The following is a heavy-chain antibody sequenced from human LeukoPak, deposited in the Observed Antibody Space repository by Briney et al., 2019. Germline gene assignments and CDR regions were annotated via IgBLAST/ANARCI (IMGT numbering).Heavy chain of an antibody. CDR1: GGSFSGYY. CDR2: INHSGST. CDR3: ARDGTPHFGDFWSGYFEYYFDY. D-gene: IGHD3-3*01. V-gene: IGHV4-34*01. Sequence: PSETLSLTCAVYGGSFSGYYWSWIRQPPGKGLEWIGEINHSGSTNYNPSLKSRVTISVDTSKNQFSLKLSSVTAADTAVYYCARDGTPHFGDFWSGYFEYYFDYWGQGTLVTVSS. J-gene: IGHJ4*02.